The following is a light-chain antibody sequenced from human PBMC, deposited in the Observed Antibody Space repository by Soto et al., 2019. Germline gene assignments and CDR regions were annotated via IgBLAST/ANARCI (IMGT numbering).Light chain of an antibody. CDR1: QSVSSY. V-gene: IGKV3-11*01. Sequence: EVVLTQSPATLSLSPGERATLSCRASQSVSSYLAWYQQKPGQAPRLLIYDASNRATGIPVRFSGSGSGTDFTLTISSREPEDFAVYYCQQRNDWPTFGGGTKVEIK. CDR2: DAS. CDR3: QQRNDWPT. J-gene: IGKJ4*01.